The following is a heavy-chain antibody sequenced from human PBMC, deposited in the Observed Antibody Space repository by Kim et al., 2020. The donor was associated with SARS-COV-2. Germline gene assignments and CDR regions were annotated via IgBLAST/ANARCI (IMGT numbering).Heavy chain of an antibody. V-gene: IGHV4-34*01. D-gene: IGHD3-10*01. CDR2: INHSGST. CDR3: ARGRGWFREFSTNWFDP. J-gene: IGHJ5*02. Sequence: SETLSLTCAVYGGSFSGYYWSWIRQPPGKGLEWIGEINHSGSTNYNPSLKSRVTISVDTSKNQFSLKLSSVTAADTAVYYCARGRGWFREFSTNWFDPWG. CDR1: GGSFSGYY.